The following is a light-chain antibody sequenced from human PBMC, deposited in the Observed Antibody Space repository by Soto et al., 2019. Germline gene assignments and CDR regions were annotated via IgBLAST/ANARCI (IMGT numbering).Light chain of an antibody. Sequence: EIVMTQSPANLSVSPGERATLSCRASESVSDDLAWYQQKPGRAPRLLIYRASTRAAGVSARISGSGSGSELTLSISSLQHEDSGVYYCQQYYNWPPWTFGQGTKVDIK. CDR3: QQYYNWPPWT. CDR2: RAS. CDR1: ESVSDD. V-gene: IGKV3-15*01. J-gene: IGKJ1*01.